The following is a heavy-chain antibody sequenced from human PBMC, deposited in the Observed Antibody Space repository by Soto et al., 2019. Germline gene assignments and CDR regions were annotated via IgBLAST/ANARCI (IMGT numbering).Heavy chain of an antibody. CDR1: GFTFSSYA. D-gene: IGHD1-26*01. CDR2: VSASGGST. CDR3: AKVGIVGAINHEAFDV. J-gene: IGHJ3*01. V-gene: IGHV3-23*01. Sequence: GGSLRLSCAASGFTFSSYAMTWVRQAPGKGLEWVSTVSASGGSTYYADSVKGRFTISRDNSKNTLNLQMNSLRAEDTAVYYCAKVGIVGAINHEAFDVGGQGTMVTVSS.